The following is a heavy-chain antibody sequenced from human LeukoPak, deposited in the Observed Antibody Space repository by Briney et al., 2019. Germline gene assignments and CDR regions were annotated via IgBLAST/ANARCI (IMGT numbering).Heavy chain of an antibody. Sequence: ASVKVSCKASGYTFTGYYMHWVRQAPGQGPEWMGRINPNSGGTNYAQKFQGRVTMTRDTSISTAYMELSRLRSDDTAVYYCARDRGGGVIIDYWGQGTLVTVSS. V-gene: IGHV1-2*06. J-gene: IGHJ4*02. CDR1: GYTFTGYY. D-gene: IGHD3-16*02. CDR3: ARDRGGGVIIDY. CDR2: INPNSGGT.